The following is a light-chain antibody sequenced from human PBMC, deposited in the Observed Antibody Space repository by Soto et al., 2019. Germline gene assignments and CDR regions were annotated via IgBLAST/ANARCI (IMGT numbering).Light chain of an antibody. CDR3: QQYNNWPPEWT. J-gene: IGKJ1*01. CDR2: GAS. CDR1: QSVSSN. Sequence: EIVMTQSPATLSVSPGERATLSCRASQSVSSNLAWYQQKPGQAPRLLIYGASTRATGIPARFSGSGSGTEFTLTISSLQSEDFAVYYCQQYNNWPPEWTFGQGTMVDIK. V-gene: IGKV3-15*01.